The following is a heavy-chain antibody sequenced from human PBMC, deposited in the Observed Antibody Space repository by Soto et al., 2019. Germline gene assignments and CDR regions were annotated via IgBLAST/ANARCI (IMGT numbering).Heavy chain of an antibody. J-gene: IGHJ4*02. CDR3: ASASRAI. CDR1: GFTFSSYA. CDR2: ISYDGSNK. Sequence: PGGSLKPSCEPSGFTFSSYAMHWVRQAPGKGLEWVAVISYDGSNKYYADSVKGRFTISRDNSKNTLYLQMNSLRAEDTAVYYCASASRAIWGQGTLVTVSS. V-gene: IGHV3-30-3*01.